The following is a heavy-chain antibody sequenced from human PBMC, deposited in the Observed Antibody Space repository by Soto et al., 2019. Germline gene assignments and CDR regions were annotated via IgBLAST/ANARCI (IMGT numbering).Heavy chain of an antibody. V-gene: IGHV4-30-4*01. Sequence: SETLSLTCTVSGGSISSGDYYWSWIRQPPGKGLEWIGYIYYSGSTYYNPSLKSRVTISVDTSKNQFSLKLSSVTAADTAVYYCARGSYYYDSSGYYHYRGQGTLVTVP. CDR2: IYYSGST. CDR3: ARGSYYYDSSGYYHY. D-gene: IGHD3-22*01. J-gene: IGHJ4*02. CDR1: GGSISSGDYY.